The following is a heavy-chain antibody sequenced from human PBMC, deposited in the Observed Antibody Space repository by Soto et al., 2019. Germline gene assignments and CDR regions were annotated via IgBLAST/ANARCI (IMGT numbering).Heavy chain of an antibody. Sequence: ASVKVSCKASGYTFTRYDINWVRQATGQGLEWMGWKNPNSGNTGYAQKFQGRVTMTRNTSISTAYMELSSLRSEDTAVYYCARVEVVPAAIYYYYYYMDVWGKGTTVTVSS. V-gene: IGHV1-8*01. CDR2: KNPNSGNT. CDR1: GYTFTRYD. J-gene: IGHJ6*03. CDR3: ARVEVVPAAIYYYYYYMDV. D-gene: IGHD2-2*02.